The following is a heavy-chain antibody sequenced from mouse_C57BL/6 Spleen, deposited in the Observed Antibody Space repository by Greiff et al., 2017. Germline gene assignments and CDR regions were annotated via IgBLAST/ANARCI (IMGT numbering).Heavy chain of an antibody. CDR1: GYTFTDYE. CDR2: IDPETGGT. D-gene: IGHD1-1*01. Sequence: QVQLQQSGAELVRPGASVTLSCKASGYTFTDYEMHWVKQTPVHGLEWIGAIDPETGGTAYNQKFKGKAILTADKSSSTAYMELRSLTSEDSAVYYCTRSDYGSSYYFDYWGQGTTLTVSS. CDR3: TRSDYGSSYYFDY. J-gene: IGHJ2*01. V-gene: IGHV1-15*01.